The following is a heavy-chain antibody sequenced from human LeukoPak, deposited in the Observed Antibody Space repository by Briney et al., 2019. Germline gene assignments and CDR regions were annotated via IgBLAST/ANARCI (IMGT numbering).Heavy chain of an antibody. J-gene: IGHJ4*02. CDR3: AKDGDSGDFDY. Sequence: GGSLRLSCAASGFSFSDYYMSWIRQAPGKGLEWVSYISGSTSYTNYADSVKGRFTVSRDNAKNTLYLQMNSLRAEDTAVFYCAKDGDSGDFDYWGQGTLVTVSS. V-gene: IGHV3-11*06. CDR1: GFSFSDYY. CDR2: ISGSTSYT. D-gene: IGHD3-10*01.